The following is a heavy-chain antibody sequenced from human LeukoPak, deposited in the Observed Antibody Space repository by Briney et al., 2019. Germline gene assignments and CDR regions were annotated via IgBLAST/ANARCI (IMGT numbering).Heavy chain of an antibody. CDR3: AREVRRKINYGSGSYYKTNLDY. CDR2: INPNSGGT. D-gene: IGHD3-10*01. CDR1: GYTFTGYY. Sequence: ASVKVSCKASGYTFTGYYMHWVRQAPGQGLEWMGWINPNSGGTNYAQKFQGRVTMTRDTSISTAYMELSRLRSDDTAVYYCAREVRRKINYGSGSYYKTNLDYWGQGTLVTVSS. V-gene: IGHV1-2*02. J-gene: IGHJ4*02.